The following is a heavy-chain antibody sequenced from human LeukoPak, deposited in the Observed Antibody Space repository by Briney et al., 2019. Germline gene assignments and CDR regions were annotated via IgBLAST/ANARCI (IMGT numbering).Heavy chain of an antibody. J-gene: IGHJ3*01. CDR1: GFTFRNYW. Sequence: GGSLRLSCAASGFTFRNYWVNWVRQAPGKGLEWVANINEDGSEKYYVDSVKGRFTISRDNAKNSLYLQMYSLRDEDTAVYYCARDPDWNYVRAFDFWGQGTMVIVSS. CDR3: ARDPDWNYVRAFDF. CDR2: INEDGSEK. D-gene: IGHD1-7*01. V-gene: IGHV3-7*01.